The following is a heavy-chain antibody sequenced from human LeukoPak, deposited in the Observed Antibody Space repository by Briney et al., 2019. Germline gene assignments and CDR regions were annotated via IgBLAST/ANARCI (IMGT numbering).Heavy chain of an antibody. J-gene: IGHJ3*02. CDR3: STSCHDAFDI. V-gene: IGHV3-30-3*01. Sequence: GGSLRLSCAASGFTFSSYAMHWVRQAPGKGLEWVAVISYDGSNKYYADSVKGRFTISRDNSKNTLYLQMNSLRAEDTAVQGSSTSCHDAFDIWGQGTMVTDSS. CDR2: ISYDGSNK. D-gene: IGHD2-2*01. CDR1: GFTFSSYA.